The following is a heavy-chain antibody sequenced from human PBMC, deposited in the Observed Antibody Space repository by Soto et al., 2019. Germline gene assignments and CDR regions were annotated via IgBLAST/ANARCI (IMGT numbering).Heavy chain of an antibody. Sequence: QPHLVQSGPVLKKPGASVKVSCKASNYTFTNYGIGWVRQAPGQGLEWMGWVSPSYGKTYYAHKVQGRVTMTTDTSTGTVYMELRSLRSDDTAVYFCARDGVPAATLPDNGFDSWGQGTLVTVSS. D-gene: IGHD2-2*01. J-gene: IGHJ5*01. CDR1: NYTFTNYG. V-gene: IGHV1-18*04. CDR2: VSPSYGKT. CDR3: ARDGVPAATLPDNGFDS.